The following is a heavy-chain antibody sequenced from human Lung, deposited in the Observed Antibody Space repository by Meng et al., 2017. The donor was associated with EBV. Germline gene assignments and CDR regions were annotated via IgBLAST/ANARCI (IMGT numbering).Heavy chain of an antibody. J-gene: IGHJ2*01. Sequence: VLLQESGPALVKPSQTLSLTCTVSRGSISSGNHYWSWIRQHPGKGLEYIGYIYYSGSTYYNPSLKSRVIISVDTSKNQFSLRLNSVTAADTAVYYCASLYGDSSVWYLDLWGRGTLVTVSS. CDR1: RGSISSGNHY. CDR3: ASLYGDSSVWYLDL. CDR2: IYYSGST. V-gene: IGHV4-31*03. D-gene: IGHD4-17*01.